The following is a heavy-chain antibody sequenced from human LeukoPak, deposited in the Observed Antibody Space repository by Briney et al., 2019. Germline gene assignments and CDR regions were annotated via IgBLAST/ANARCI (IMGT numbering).Heavy chain of an antibody. CDR1: GGSISGYY. V-gene: IGHV4-4*08. D-gene: IGHD3-22*01. CDR3: ARDQYDSLDY. CDR2: IYTSGST. J-gene: IGHJ4*02. Sequence: SETLSLTCTVSGGSISGYYWSWIRQPPGKGLEWIGRIYTSGSTNYNPSLKSRVTISVDTSKNQFSLKLSSVTAADTAVYYCARDQYDSLDYWGQGTLVTVSS.